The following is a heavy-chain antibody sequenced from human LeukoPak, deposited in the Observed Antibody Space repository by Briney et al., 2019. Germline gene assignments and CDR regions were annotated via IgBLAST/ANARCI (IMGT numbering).Heavy chain of an antibody. CDR3: ARDDCSTTPCYAY. CDR2: IWYDGSKT. D-gene: IGHD2-2*01. Sequence: PGGSLRLSCAASGFTFRSYSMNWVRQAPGKGLEWVAAIWYDGSKTSYTDSVKGRFTVSRDISKNTVYLQMNGLKAEDTAVYYCARDDCSTTPCYAYWGQGTLVTVSS. CDR1: GFTFRSYS. J-gene: IGHJ4*02. V-gene: IGHV3-33*08.